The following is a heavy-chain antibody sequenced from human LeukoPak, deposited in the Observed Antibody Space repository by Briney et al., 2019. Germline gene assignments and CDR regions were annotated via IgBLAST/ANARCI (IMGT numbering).Heavy chain of an antibody. CDR3: VRDQGRYFFDY. CDR2: INSDGRTT. J-gene: IGHJ4*02. V-gene: IGHV3-74*01. D-gene: IGHD1-14*01. CDR1: GSTFGPFW. Sequence: GESLRLSCAASGSTFGPFWMHWVRQAPGKGLVWVSRINSDGRTTNYADSVKGRFTISRDNAKNMVYLQMNSLRVEDTAVYYCVRDQGRYFFDYWGQGTLVTVSS.